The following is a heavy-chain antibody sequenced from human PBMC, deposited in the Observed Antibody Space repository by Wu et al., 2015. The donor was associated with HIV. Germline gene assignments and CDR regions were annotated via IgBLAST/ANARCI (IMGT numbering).Heavy chain of an antibody. CDR3: ARNTDSVATSLYSLGV. Sequence: QAQLVQFGDEVKKPGSSVKVTCKASGGGFTSYAVSWVRQAPGQGLEWMGGINPLFGTTKHVQRFQDRVTFSTDESKSTVYMELSSLRNEDTAVYYCARNTDSVATSLYSLGVWGQGTTVTVSS. CDR1: GGGFTSYA. V-gene: IGHV1-69*05. J-gene: IGHJ6*02. CDR2: INPLFGTT. D-gene: IGHD5-12*01.